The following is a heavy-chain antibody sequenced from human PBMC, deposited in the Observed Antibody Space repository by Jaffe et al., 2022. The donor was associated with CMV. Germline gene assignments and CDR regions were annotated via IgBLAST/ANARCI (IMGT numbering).Heavy chain of an antibody. J-gene: IGHJ3*02. CDR2: ISWNSGSI. D-gene: IGHD6-13*01. V-gene: IGHV3-9*01. CDR3: AKGLGAAAALIDAFDI. CDR1: GFTFDDYA. Sequence: EVQLVESGGGLVQPGRSLRLSCAASGFTFDDYAMHWVRQAPGKGLEWVSGISWNSGSIGYADSVKGRFTISRDNAKNSLYLQMNSLRAEDTALYYCAKGLGAAAALIDAFDIWGQGTMVTVSS.